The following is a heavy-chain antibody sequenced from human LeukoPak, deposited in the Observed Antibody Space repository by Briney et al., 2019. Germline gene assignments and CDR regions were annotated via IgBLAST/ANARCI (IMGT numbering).Heavy chain of an antibody. CDR1: GGSISSYY. J-gene: IGHJ4*02. D-gene: IGHD3-22*01. Sequence: SETLSLTCTVSGGSISSYYWSWIRQPPGKGLEWIGYIYTSGSTNYNPSLKSRVTISVDTSKNQFSLKLSSVTAADTAVYYCATMPGDDSSGYSNWGQGTLVTVS. V-gene: IGHV4-4*09. CDR3: ATMPGDDSSGYSN. CDR2: IYTSGST.